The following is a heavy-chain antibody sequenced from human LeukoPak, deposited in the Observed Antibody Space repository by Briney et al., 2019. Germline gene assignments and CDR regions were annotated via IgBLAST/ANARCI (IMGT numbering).Heavy chain of an antibody. D-gene: IGHD5-12*01. J-gene: IGHJ5*02. Sequence: QTGGSLRLSCAASGFTFSSYAMSWVRQAPGKGLEWVGFIRSKAYGGTTEYAASVKGRFTISRDDSKSIAYLQMNSLKTEDTAVYYCTTCRLGCDYDYLGDWFDPWGQGTLVTVSS. CDR2: IRSKAYGGTT. CDR1: GFTFSSYA. CDR3: TTCRLGCDYDYLGDWFDP. V-gene: IGHV3-49*04.